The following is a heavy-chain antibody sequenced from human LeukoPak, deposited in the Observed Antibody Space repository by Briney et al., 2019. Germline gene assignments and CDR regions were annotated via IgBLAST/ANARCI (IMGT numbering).Heavy chain of an antibody. V-gene: IGHV1-2*02. Sequence: ASVKVSCKASGYTFNAYFIHWVRQAPGQGLESMGWINSNSGARNYAPKFQGRVTFSRDNSISTAYMELSSLRSDDTAIYYCARGRGGATTGFDHWGQGTLVTVSS. D-gene: IGHD1-26*01. CDR1: GYTFNAYF. J-gene: IGHJ4*02. CDR3: ARGRGGATTGFDH. CDR2: INSNSGAR.